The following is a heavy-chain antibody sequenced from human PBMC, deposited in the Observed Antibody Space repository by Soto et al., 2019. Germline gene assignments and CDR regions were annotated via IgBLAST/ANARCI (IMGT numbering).Heavy chain of an antibody. Sequence: SCEGSGGIKNSNSICWARPAPGKVLEWMGGIIPIFGTANYAQKFQGRVTITADESTSTAYMELSSLRSEDTAVYYCAALVPYCSGGSCYSRHFFDDWGQGTLVTVSS. D-gene: IGHD2-15*01. V-gene: IGHV1-69*01. CDR2: IIPIFGTA. J-gene: IGHJ4*02. CDR1: GGIKNSNS. CDR3: AALVPYCSGGSCYSRHFFDD.